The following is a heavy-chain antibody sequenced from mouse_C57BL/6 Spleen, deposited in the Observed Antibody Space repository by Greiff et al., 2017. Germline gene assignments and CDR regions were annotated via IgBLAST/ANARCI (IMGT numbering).Heavy chain of an antibody. CDR3: TGDHDYDGFAY. Sequence: EVKLMESGGGLVQPGGSMKLSCVASGFTFSNYWMNWVRQSPEKGLEWVAQIRLKSDNYATHYAESVKGRFTISRDDSKSSVYLQMNNLRAEDTGIYYCTGDHDYDGFAYWGQGTLVTVSA. CDR1: GFTFSNYW. V-gene: IGHV6-3*01. J-gene: IGHJ3*01. CDR2: IRLKSDNYAT. D-gene: IGHD2-4*01.